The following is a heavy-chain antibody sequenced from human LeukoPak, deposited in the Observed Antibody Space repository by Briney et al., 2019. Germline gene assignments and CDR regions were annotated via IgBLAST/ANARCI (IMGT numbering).Heavy chain of an antibody. J-gene: IGHJ4*02. CDR3: AKVGGRGCSSTSCHDY. CDR1: GFTFSSYG. CDR2: ISYDGSNK. Sequence: GRSLRLPCAASGFTFSSYGMHWVRQAPGKGLEWVAVISYDGSNKYYADSGKGRFTISRDNSKNTLYLQMNSLRAEDTAVYYCAKVGGRGCSSTSCHDYWGQGTLVTVSS. V-gene: IGHV3-30*18. D-gene: IGHD2-2*01.